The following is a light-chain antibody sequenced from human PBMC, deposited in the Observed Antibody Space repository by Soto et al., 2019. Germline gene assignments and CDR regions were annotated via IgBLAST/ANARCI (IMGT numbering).Light chain of an antibody. J-gene: IGLJ3*02. CDR2: EVS. CDR1: NSDIGIYDF. Sequence: QSALTQPPSASGSPGQSVTISCTGTNSDIGIYDFVSWYQQHPGKAPKLLIYEVSKRPSGVPDRFSGSKSGNTASPTVSDLQTEDAADYFCSAYAGTNDLGVFGGGTKLTVL. CDR3: SAYAGTNDLGV. V-gene: IGLV2-8*01.